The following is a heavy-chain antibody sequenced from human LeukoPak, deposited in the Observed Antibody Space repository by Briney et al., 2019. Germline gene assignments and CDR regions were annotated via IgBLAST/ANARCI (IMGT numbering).Heavy chain of an antibody. V-gene: IGHV4-59*01. CDR1: GGSISGNY. CDR2: IYYRGTT. Sequence: SETLSLTCSVSGGSISGNYWSWIRHSPGKGLELIGYIYYRGTTYYNPSLKSRVTISLDTSANQFSLKLSSVTAADAAVYFCATTRDCSGGTCYYWFDPWGQGTLVTVSS. J-gene: IGHJ5*02. D-gene: IGHD2-15*01. CDR3: ATTRDCSGGTCYYWFDP.